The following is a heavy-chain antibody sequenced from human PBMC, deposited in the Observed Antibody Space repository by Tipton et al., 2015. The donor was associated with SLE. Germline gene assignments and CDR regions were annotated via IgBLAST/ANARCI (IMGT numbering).Heavy chain of an antibody. CDR1: GHSISSGDYF. CDR3: AKDAIRVSSGYSYMDV. V-gene: IGHV4-61*02. Sequence: LRLSCSVSGHSISSGDYFWSWVRRPAGKGLEWVGRVYANGKINYRPFLKSRLSISVDTSKNQFSLKLRNVTAADTGVYYCAKDAIRVSSGYSYMDVWGKGTTVPVSS. J-gene: IGHJ6*03. CDR2: VYANGKI. D-gene: IGHD5-12*01.